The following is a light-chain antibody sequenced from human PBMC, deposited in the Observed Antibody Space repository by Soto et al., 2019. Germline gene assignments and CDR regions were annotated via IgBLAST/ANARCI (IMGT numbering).Light chain of an antibody. V-gene: IGKV3-15*01. CDR2: GAS. CDR3: QEYNTWPWT. J-gene: IGKJ1*01. Sequence: ETVMTQSPATLSVSPGERATLSCRASQSVNSNLAWYQQKLGQAPRVLIYGASTRATGIPDRFSGSGSGTEFILTISSLQSEDVAVYYCQEYNTWPWTFGQGTKVEIK. CDR1: QSVNSN.